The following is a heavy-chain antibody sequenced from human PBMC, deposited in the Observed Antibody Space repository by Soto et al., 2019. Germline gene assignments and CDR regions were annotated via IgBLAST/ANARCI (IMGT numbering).Heavy chain of an antibody. CDR3: ARVDSSSWDPHYYYGMDV. Sequence: QVQLVQSGAEVKKPGSSVKVSCKASGGTFSSYAISWVRQAPGQGLEWMGGIIPIFGTANYAQKFQGRVTITADESTCTAYMELSSLRSEDTAVYYCARVDSSSWDPHYYYGMDVWGQGTTVTVSS. CDR1: GGTFSSYA. J-gene: IGHJ6*02. D-gene: IGHD6-13*01. V-gene: IGHV1-69*01. CDR2: IIPIFGTA.